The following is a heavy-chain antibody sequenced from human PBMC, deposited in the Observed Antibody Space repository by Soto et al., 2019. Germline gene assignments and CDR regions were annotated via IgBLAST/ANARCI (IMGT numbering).Heavy chain of an antibody. V-gene: IGHV3-23*01. CDR1: GFTFSSYA. CDR2: ISGSGGST. D-gene: IGHD6-13*01. CDR3: AKDVAAAGIVGYFDY. J-gene: IGHJ4*02. Sequence: EVQLLESGGGLVQPGGSLRLSCAASGFTFSSYAMSWVRQAPGKGLEWVSAISGSGGSTYYADSVKGRFTISRDNSKNTLYLQMNSLSAEDTAVYYCAKDVAAAGIVGYFDYWGQGTLVTVSS.